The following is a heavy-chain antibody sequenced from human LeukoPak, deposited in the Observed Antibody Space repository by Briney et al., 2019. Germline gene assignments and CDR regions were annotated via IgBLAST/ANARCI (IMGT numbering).Heavy chain of an antibody. J-gene: IGHJ4*02. V-gene: IGHV3-7*04. D-gene: IGHD4-23*01. CDR3: ARGGGNLFDY. CDR1: GFTFCVYW. CDR2: IKQDGSEK. Sequence: GGSLRLLCAASGFTFCVYWMSWVPQAPGKGREWVDKIKQDGSEKYYVNSVKSRFTNSRDNAKNSLYLQLNSLRAEDTAVYYCARGGGNLFDYWGQGTLVTVSS.